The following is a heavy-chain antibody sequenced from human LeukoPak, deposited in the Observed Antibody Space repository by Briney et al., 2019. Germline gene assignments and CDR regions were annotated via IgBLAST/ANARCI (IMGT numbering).Heavy chain of an antibody. Sequence: PGRSLRLSCAASGFTFSSYSMNWVRQAPGKGLEWVSSISSSSSYIYYADSVKGRFTISRDNAKNSLYLQMNSLRAEDTAVYYCAREGGGDYVDILTGYYRGDAFDIWGQGTMVTVSS. CDR2: ISSSSSYI. V-gene: IGHV3-21*01. D-gene: IGHD3-9*01. CDR3: AREGGGDYVDILTGYYRGDAFDI. CDR1: GFTFSSYS. J-gene: IGHJ3*02.